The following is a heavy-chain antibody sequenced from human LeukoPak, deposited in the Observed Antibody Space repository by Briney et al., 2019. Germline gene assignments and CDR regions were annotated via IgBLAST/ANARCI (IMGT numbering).Heavy chain of an antibody. CDR1: GLTFSGYW. CDR3: ARVFGNWFDP. CDR2: IKKDGSEK. D-gene: IGHD1-14*01. J-gene: IGHJ5*02. V-gene: IGHV3-7*03. Sequence: GGSLRLSCAASGLTFSGYWMSWVRQAPGKGLEWVASIKKDGSEKYYVDSVKGRFTISKDNAKNSLYLQMNSLKAEDTAVYYCARVFGNWFDPWGQGTLVTVSS.